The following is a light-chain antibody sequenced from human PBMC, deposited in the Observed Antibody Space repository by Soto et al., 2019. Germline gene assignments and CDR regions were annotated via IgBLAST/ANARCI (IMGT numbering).Light chain of an antibody. J-gene: IGKJ2*01. CDR3: QQYGSSRYT. Sequence: EIVLTQSPGTLSLSPEERATLSCRASQSVSSSFLAWYQPKPGQAPRLLIYGASSRATDIPARFSGSGSGTDFTLTISRLEPEDFAVYYCQQYGSSRYTFGQGTKLEIK. CDR1: QSVSSSF. CDR2: GAS. V-gene: IGKV3-20*01.